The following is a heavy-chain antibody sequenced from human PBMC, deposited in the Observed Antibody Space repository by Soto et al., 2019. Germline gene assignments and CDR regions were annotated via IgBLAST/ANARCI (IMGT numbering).Heavy chain of an antibody. CDR2: MNPNDGDT. CDR3: ARENWSYVD. J-gene: IGHJ4*02. D-gene: IGHD1-26*01. CDR1: GYTFTDSS. Sequence: QVQLIQSGAEVKKPGASVKVSCKASGYTFTDSSIHWVRQAPGQGLEWMGWMNPNDGDTEYARKFQGRVTLTRDTSITTAYMELSSLTSDDTAVYYCARENWSYVDWGQGTLVTVSS. V-gene: IGHV1-2*02.